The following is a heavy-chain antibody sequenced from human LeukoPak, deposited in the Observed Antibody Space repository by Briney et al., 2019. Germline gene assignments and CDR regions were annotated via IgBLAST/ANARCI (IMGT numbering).Heavy chain of an antibody. V-gene: IGHV1-69*04. CDR3: ARAKAVAGFNWFDP. CDR1: GGTFSSYA. Sequence: SVKVSCKASGGTFSSYAISWVRQAPGQGLEWMGRIIPILGIANYAQKFQGRVTITADKSTSTAYMELSSLRSEDTAVYYCARAKAVAGFNWFDPWGQGTLVTVSS. J-gene: IGHJ5*02. D-gene: IGHD6-19*01. CDR2: IIPILGIA.